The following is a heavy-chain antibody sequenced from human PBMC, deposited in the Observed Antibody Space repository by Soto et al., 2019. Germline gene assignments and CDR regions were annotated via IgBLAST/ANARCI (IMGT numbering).Heavy chain of an antibody. D-gene: IGHD6-19*01. V-gene: IGHV3-23*01. J-gene: IGHJ5*02. CDR2: ISGSGGST. CDR1: GFTFSNYA. CDR3: AKDYSSGWDPWFDP. Sequence: GGSLRLSCAASGFTFSNYAMNWVRQAPGKGLEWVSAISGSGGSTYYADSVKGRFTTSRDNSKNTLFLQVNSLRAEDTAVYYCAKDYSSGWDPWFDPWGQGTLVTVSS.